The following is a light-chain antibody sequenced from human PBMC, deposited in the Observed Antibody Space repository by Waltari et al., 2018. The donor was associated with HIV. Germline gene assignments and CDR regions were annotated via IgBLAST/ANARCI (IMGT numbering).Light chain of an antibody. V-gene: IGKV3-11*01. CDR3: QQRSNWPPWT. Sequence: ELVLTQSPATLSLSPGDRAPLSCRASQSVSSYLAWYQQKPGQAPRLLIYDASNRATGIPARFSGSGSGTDFTLTISSLEPEDFAVYYCQQRSNWPPWTFGQGTKVEIK. CDR2: DAS. CDR1: QSVSSY. J-gene: IGKJ1*01.